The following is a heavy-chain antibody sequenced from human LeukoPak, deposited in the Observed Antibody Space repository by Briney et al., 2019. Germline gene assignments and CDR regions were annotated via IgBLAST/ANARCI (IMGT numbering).Heavy chain of an antibody. J-gene: IGHJ4*02. V-gene: IGHV3-7*01. CDR3: VVQITYGELSDPDF. Sequence: GGSLRLSCAASGFNFKDHWMSWVRQAPGKGPEWVANINKEGNEEHFVDSVKGRFTVSRDNAKNSLFLQMNSLRVEDTAVYYCVVQITYGELSDPDFWGQGILVTVSS. CDR2: INKEGNEE. D-gene: IGHD3-16*02. CDR1: GFNFKDHW.